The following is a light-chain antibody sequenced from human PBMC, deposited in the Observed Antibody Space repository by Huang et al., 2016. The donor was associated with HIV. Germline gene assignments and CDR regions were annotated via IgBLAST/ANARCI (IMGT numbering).Light chain of an antibody. CDR1: HAINNN. V-gene: IGKV1-33*01. CDR3: QQYEDLPLT. CDR2: DAS. J-gene: IGKJ4*01. Sequence: DIQMTQSPSSLSASVGDRVTITCQASHAINNNVIWYQQKPGKAPKVLIYDASTLEVGVPSRFSGTTSGKDFTFTITSLQPEDIATYYCQQYEDLPLTFGGGTKVEI.